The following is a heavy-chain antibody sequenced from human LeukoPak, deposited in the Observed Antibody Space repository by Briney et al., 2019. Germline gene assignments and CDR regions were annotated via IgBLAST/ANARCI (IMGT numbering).Heavy chain of an antibody. CDR3: AKVGEWLRGRFDY. D-gene: IGHD3-3*01. CDR2: ISNSGGTT. J-gene: IGHJ4*02. Sequence: GGSLRLSCSASGFTFGNYAMTWVRQAPGKGLEWLLSISNSGGTTYYAVSVKGRFTISRDNSKNTLYLQMNSLSAEDTAVYYCAKVGEWLRGRFDYWGQGTLVTVSS. V-gene: IGHV3-23*01. CDR1: GFTFGNYA.